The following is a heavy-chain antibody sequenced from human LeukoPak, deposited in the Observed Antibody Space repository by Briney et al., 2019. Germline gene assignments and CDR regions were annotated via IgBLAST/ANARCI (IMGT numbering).Heavy chain of an antibody. V-gene: IGHV4-61*02. Sequence: PSQTLSLTCTVSGGSISSGSYYWSWIRQPAGKGLEWIGRIYTSGSTNYNPSLKSRVTISVDTSKNQFSLKLSSVTAADTAVYYCAREYGELWGDPFDYWGQGTLVTVSS. CDR1: GGSISSGSYY. J-gene: IGHJ4*02. D-gene: IGHD3-10*01. CDR3: AREYGELWGDPFDY. CDR2: IYTSGST.